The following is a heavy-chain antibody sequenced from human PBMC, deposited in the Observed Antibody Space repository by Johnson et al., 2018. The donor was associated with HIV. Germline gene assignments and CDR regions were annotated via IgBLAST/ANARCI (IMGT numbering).Heavy chain of an antibody. J-gene: IGHJ3*02. D-gene: IGHD2-21*02. Sequence: VQLVESGGGLVQPGGSLRLSCAASGFTVSSYYMSWVRQAPGKGLEWVSAISGSGGSTYYADSVKGRFTISRDNSKNTLFLQMNSLRTEDTAVYYCAKDLGGAYCGGDCYGAFDIWGQGTMVTVSS. V-gene: IGHV3-23*04. CDR1: GFTVSSYY. CDR3: AKDLGGAYCGGDCYGAFDI. CDR2: ISGSGGST.